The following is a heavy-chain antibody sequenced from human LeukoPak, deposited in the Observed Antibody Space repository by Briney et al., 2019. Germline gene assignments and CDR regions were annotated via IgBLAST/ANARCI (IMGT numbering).Heavy chain of an antibody. J-gene: IGHJ4*02. Sequence: DSVKGRFTISRDNSKNALYLEMNSLRAEDTAVYYCAKGTATTEFDYWGQGALVTVSS. V-gene: IGHV3-30*02. CDR3: AKGTATTEFDY. D-gene: IGHD1-14*01.